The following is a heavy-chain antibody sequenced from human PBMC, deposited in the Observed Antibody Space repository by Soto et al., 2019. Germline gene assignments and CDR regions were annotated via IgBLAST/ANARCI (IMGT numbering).Heavy chain of an antibody. V-gene: IGHV3-49*03. J-gene: IGHJ4*01. CDR2: IRSKAYGGTT. Sequence: GGSLRLSCTASGFTFGDYAMSWFRQAPGKGLEWVGFIRSKAYGGTTEYAASVKGRFTISRDDSKSIAYLQMNSLKTEDTAVYYCPREGRARWGYDSSAYPPQHWGQGTLVTVSS. CDR1: GFTFGDYA. CDR3: PREGRARWGYDSSAYPPQH. D-gene: IGHD3-22*01.